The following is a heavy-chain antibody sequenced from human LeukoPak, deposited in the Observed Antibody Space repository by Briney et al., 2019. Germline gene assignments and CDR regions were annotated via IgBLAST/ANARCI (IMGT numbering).Heavy chain of an antibody. Sequence: PSGTLSLTCTVSGDSITTYYWNWIRQPAGKGLEWIGRVFTSGSTNYNPSLKSRVTMSVDSSKKQFSLRLTSVTAADTAVYYCAAQECGSSYCYRPFDFWGQGTLVTVSS. D-gene: IGHD2-2*02. CDR1: GDSITTYY. CDR2: VFTSGST. J-gene: IGHJ4*02. V-gene: IGHV4-4*07. CDR3: AAQECGSSYCYRPFDF.